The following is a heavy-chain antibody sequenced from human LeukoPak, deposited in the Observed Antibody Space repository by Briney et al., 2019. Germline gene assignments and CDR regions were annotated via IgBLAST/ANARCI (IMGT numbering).Heavy chain of an antibody. V-gene: IGHV4-31*03. D-gene: IGHD3-22*01. CDR1: GGSISSGGYY. CDR2: IYYSGST. CDR3: ARRAIGGRENYYDSSWFDP. Sequence: SETLSLTCTVSGGSISSGGYYWSWIRQHPGKGLEWIGYIYYSGSTYYNPSLKSRVTISVDTSKNQFSLKLSSVTAADTAVYYCARRAIGGRENYYDSSWFDPWGQGTLVTVSS. J-gene: IGHJ5*02.